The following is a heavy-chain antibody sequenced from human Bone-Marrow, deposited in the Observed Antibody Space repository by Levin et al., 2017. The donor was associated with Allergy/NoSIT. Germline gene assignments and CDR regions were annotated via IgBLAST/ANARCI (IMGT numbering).Heavy chain of an antibody. CDR1: GFSVSSNY. V-gene: IGHV3-66*02. Sequence: PGGSLRLSCAASGFSVSSNYMNWVRQAPGKGLEWVSILYTGGNTNYADSVKGRFTISRDNTKNTLHLQMNSLRAEDTAVYFCTRESENYYYYMDVWGKGTTVIVSS. J-gene: IGHJ6*03. CDR3: TRESENYYYYMDV. CDR2: LYTGGNT.